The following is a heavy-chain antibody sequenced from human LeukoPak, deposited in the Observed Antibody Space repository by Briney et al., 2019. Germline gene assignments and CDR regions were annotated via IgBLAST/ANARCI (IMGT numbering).Heavy chain of an antibody. CDR2: INHSGNT. J-gene: IGHJ5*02. CDR3: VTELGYCTGGRCYGGWFDP. CDR1: GGSFSGYY. D-gene: IGHD2-15*01. V-gene: IGHV4-34*01. Sequence: SETLSLTCAVYGGSFSGYYWSWIRQAPGKGLEWIGEINHSGNTNYNPSLKSRVTISVDTSKNQFSLKLSSVTAADTAVYYCVTELGYCTGGRCYGGWFDPWGQGTLVTVSS.